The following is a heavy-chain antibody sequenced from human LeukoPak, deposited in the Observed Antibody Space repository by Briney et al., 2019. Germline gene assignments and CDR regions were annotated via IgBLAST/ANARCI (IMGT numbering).Heavy chain of an antibody. CDR3: AHSTYYDISTGYDTRYYYYGMDV. CDR1: GFSLSTSGVG. J-gene: IGHJ6*02. V-gene: IGHV2-5*01. Sequence: KESGPTLVKPTQTLTLTRTFSGFSLSTSGVGVGWIRQPPGKALEWLALLYWNDDKRYSPSLKSRLTITKDTSKNQVVLTMTNMDPVDTATYYCAHSTYYDISTGYDTRYYYYGMDVWGQGTTVTVSS. D-gene: IGHD3-9*01. CDR2: LYWNDDK.